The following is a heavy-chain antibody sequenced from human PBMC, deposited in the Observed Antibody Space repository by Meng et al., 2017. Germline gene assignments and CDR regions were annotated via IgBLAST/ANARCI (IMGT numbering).Heavy chain of an antibody. V-gene: IGHV1-18*01. CDR2: ISAYNGNT. J-gene: IGHJ4*02. Sequence: ASVKVSCKASGYTFTSYGISWVRQAPGQGLEWMGWISAYNGNTNYAQKLQGRATMTTDTSTSTAYMELRSLRSDDTAVYYCARVPLRFYNWNDLPDYWGQGTLVTVSS. CDR1: GYTFTSYG. CDR3: ARVPLRFYNWNDLPDY. D-gene: IGHD1-1*01.